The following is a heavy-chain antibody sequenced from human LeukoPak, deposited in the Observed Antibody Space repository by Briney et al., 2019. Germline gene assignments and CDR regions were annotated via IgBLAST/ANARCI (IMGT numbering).Heavy chain of an antibody. CDR2: ISGSGGST. V-gene: IGHV3-23*01. J-gene: IGHJ4*02. CDR1: GFTFSDHV. D-gene: IGHD4-17*01. CDR3: AKERPDYDSYYFDY. Sequence: GGSLRLSCEASGFTFSDHVMNWVRQAPGKGLEWVSAISGSGGSTYYADSVKGRFTISRDNSKNTLYLQMNSLRAEDTAVYYCAKERPDYDSYYFDYWGQGTLVTVSS.